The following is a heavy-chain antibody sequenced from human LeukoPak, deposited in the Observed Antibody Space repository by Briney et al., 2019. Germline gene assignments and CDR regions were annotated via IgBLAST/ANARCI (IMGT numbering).Heavy chain of an antibody. Sequence: ETSETLSLTCTVSRGSISGYSWSWIRQSPGGGLEWIGYIYYSGDTAYNPSLRSRVTLSVDTSKNQFSLQLRSVTTADTAVYYCVRGPYGASISKWFDPWGQGTQVTVSS. J-gene: IGHJ5*02. CDR2: IYYSGDT. CDR1: RGSISGYS. V-gene: IGHV4-59*01. D-gene: IGHD4/OR15-4a*01. CDR3: VRGPYGASISKWFDP.